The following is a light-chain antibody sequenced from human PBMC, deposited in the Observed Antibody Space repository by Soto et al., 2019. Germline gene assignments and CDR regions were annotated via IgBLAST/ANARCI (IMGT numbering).Light chain of an antibody. V-gene: IGLV2-14*01. CDR2: EVS. Sequence: QSALTQPASVSGSPGQSITISCTGTSSDVGGYNYVSWYQQHPGKAPKLMIYEVSTRPSGISSRFSGSKSVNTVSLTISGLQAEDEADYFCSSYTSSTTIVFGTGTKLTVL. J-gene: IGLJ1*01. CDR1: SSDVGGYNY. CDR3: SSYTSSTTIV.